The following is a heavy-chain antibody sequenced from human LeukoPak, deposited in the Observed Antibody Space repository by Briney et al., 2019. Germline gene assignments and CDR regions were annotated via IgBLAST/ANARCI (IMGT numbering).Heavy chain of an antibody. CDR3: ARGMTRTTVILDY. J-gene: IGHJ4*02. CDR1: GFTFSSYW. D-gene: IGHD4-17*01. Sequence: PGGSLRLSCAASGFTFSSYWMHWVRQAPGKGLVWVSRINTDGGSTSCADSVKGRFTISRDNAKNSLYLQMNSLRAEDTAVYYCARGMTRTTVILDYWGQGTLVTVSS. V-gene: IGHV3-74*01. CDR2: INTDGGST.